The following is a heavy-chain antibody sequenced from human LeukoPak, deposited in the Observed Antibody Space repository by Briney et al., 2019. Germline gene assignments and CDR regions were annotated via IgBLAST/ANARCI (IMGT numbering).Heavy chain of an antibody. D-gene: IGHD2-2*01. CDR1: GYTFTSYD. CDR3: ARSVTSGYCSSTSCYYYYYYGMDV. Sequence: ASVKVSCKASGYTFTSYDINWVRQATGQGLEWMGWMNPNSGNTGYAQKFQGRVTTTRNTSISTAYMELSSLRSEDTAVYYCARSVTSGYCSSTSCYYYYYYGMDVWGQGTTVTVSS. J-gene: IGHJ6*02. V-gene: IGHV1-8*01. CDR2: MNPNSGNT.